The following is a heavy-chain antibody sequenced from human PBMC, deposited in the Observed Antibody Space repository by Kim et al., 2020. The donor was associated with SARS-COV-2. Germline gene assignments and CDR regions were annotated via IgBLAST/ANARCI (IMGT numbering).Heavy chain of an antibody. CDR3: ARDRCDGSSTSCYGCPGFDY. CDR2: ISAYNGNT. D-gene: IGHD2-2*01. V-gene: IGHV1-18*01. CDR1: GYTFTSYG. J-gene: IGHJ4*02. Sequence: ASVKVSCKASGYTFTSYGISWVRQAPGQGLEWMGWISAYNGNTNYAQKLQGRVTMTTDTSTSTAYMELRSLRSDDTAVYYCARDRCDGSSTSCYGCPGFDYWGQGTLVTVSS.